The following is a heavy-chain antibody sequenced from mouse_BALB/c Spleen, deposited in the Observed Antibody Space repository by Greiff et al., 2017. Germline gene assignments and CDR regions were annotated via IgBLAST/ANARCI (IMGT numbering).Heavy chain of an antibody. J-gene: IGHJ3*01. CDR1: GYAFSSYW. CDR2: IYPGDGDT. Sequence: VQLQESGAELVRPGSSVKISCKASGYAFSSYWMNWVKQRPGQGLEWIGQIYPGDGDTNYNGKFKGKATLTADKSSSTAYMQLSSLTSEDSAVYFCAETARARAWFAYWGQGTLVTVSA. V-gene: IGHV1-80*01. D-gene: IGHD3-2*01. CDR3: AETARARAWFAY.